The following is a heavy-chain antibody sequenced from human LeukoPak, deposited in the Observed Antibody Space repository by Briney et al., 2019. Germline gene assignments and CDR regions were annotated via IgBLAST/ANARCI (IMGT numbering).Heavy chain of an antibody. Sequence: PSETLSLTCTVSGGSISSYYWSWIRQPPGKGLEGIGYIYYSGSTNYNPSLKSRVTISVDTSKNQFSLKLSSVTAADTAVYYCARLGQQLVRWYSVDYWGQGTLVTVSS. CDR2: IYYSGST. CDR1: GGSISSYY. CDR3: ARLGQQLVRWYSVDY. J-gene: IGHJ4*02. V-gene: IGHV4-59*08. D-gene: IGHD6-13*01.